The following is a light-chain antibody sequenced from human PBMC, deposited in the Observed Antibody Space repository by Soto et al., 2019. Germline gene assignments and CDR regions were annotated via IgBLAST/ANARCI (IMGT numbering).Light chain of an antibody. CDR1: QSVSSSY. J-gene: IGKJ2*01. V-gene: IGKV3-20*01. Sequence: EIVLTQSPGTLSLSPGERATLSCRDSQSVSSSYLAWYQQKPGQAPRLLIYGASSRATGIPDRFSGSGSGTDFHLTIRRLEPEDFAVYYCQQYGSSPLYTFGQGTKLESK. CDR2: GAS. CDR3: QQYGSSPLYT.